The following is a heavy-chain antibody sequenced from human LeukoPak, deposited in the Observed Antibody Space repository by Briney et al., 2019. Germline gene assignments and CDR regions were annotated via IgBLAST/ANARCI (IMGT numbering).Heavy chain of an antibody. J-gene: IGHJ4*02. D-gene: IGHD6-19*01. CDR3: ARDRGSGWWGN. CDR2: TSSSSYI. CDR1: GFTFSSYS. V-gene: IGHV3-21*01. Sequence: GGSLRLSCAASGFTFSSYSMNWVRQAPGKGLEWVSSTSSSSYIYYADSVKGRFTISRDNAKNSLYLQMNSLRAEDTAVYYCARDRGSGWWGNWGQGTLVTVSS.